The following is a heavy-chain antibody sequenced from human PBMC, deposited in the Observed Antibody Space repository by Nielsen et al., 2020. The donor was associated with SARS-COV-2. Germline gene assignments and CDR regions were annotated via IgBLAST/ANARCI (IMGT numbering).Heavy chain of an antibody. D-gene: IGHD3-22*01. CDR2: INNDGSRT. CDR3: VRVRDDGYYYDTGPFDH. CDR1: GFTFSTYG. V-gene: IGHV3-74*01. Sequence: GGSLRLSCAASGFTFSTYGMNWVRQAPGKGLAWVAHINNDGSRTTYADSVKGRFAISRDNTANTLYLQMNSLRADDAAVYYCVRVRDDGYYYDTGPFDHWGQGTLVTVSS. J-gene: IGHJ4*02.